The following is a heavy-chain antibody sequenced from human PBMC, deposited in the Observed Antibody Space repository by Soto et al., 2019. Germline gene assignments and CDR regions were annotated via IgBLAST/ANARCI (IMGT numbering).Heavy chain of an antibody. CDR2: IYHSGST. V-gene: IGHV4-38-2*01. CDR1: GYSISSGYY. Sequence: SQTLSLTCAVSGYSISSGYYWGWIRQPPGKGLEWIGSIYHSGSTYYNPSLKSRVTISVDTSKNQFSLKLSSVTAADTAVYYCASHYCDRSGYWLPYYFDYRGQGTVVTVSS. CDR3: ASHYCDRSGYWLPYYFDY. J-gene: IGHJ4*02. D-gene: IGHD3-22*01.